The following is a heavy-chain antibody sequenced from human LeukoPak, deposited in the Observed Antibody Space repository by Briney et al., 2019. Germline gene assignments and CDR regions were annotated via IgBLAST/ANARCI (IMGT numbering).Heavy chain of an antibody. D-gene: IGHD2-2*01. CDR3: VKSNSRYQPWTLDI. CDR2: IYYSGST. J-gene: IGHJ3*02. CDR1: GGSISSYY. V-gene: IGHV4-59*01. Sequence: SETLSLTCTVSGGSISSYYWSWIRQPPGKGLEWIGDIYYSGSTNYNPSLKSRVTISVDTSKNQFSLKLSSVTAADTAVYYCVKSNSRYQPWTLDIWGRGTMVTVSS.